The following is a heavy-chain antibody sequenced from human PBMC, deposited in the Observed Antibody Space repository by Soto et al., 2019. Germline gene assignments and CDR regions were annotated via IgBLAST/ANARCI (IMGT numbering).Heavy chain of an antibody. Sequence: SETLSLTCTVSGGSISSYYWNWIRQPPGKGLEWIGYISYSGSINYNPSLKSRVTISVDTSKNQFSLNMISVIAADTAVYYCARAAKDSGYDRLFDYWGQGTLVTVSS. D-gene: IGHD5-12*01. J-gene: IGHJ4*02. V-gene: IGHV4-59*01. CDR3: ARAAKDSGYDRLFDY. CDR1: GGSISSYY. CDR2: ISYSGSI.